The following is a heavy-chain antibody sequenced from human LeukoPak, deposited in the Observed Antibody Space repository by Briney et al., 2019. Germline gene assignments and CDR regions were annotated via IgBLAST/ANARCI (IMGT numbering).Heavy chain of an antibody. J-gene: IGHJ4*02. CDR3: ATGSQWLRPDY. Sequence: GASVKVSCKASGYTFTSYAMNWVRQAPGQGLEWMGWINTNTGNPTYGQGFTGRFVFSLDTSVSTAYLQISSLKAEDTAVYYCATGSQWLRPDYWGQGTLVTVSS. D-gene: IGHD5-12*01. CDR2: INTNTGNP. V-gene: IGHV7-4-1*02. CDR1: GYTFTSYA.